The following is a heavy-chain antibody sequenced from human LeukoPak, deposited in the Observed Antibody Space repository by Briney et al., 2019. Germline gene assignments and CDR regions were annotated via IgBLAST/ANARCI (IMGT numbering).Heavy chain of an antibody. J-gene: IGHJ4*02. CDR1: GYTFTSYA. V-gene: IGHV7-4-1*02. CDR2: INTNTGNP. CDR3: ARDPPGGGYCSGGSCFDY. D-gene: IGHD2-15*01. Sequence: ASVKVSCKASGYTFTSYAMNWVRQAPGQGLEWMGWINTNTGNPTYAQGFTGRFVFSLDTSVSTAYLQISSLKAEDTAVYYCARDPPGGGYCSGGSCFDYWGQGTLVTVSS.